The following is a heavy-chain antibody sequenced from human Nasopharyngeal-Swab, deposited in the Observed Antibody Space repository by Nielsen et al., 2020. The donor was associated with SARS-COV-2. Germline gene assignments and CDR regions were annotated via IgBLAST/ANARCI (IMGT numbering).Heavy chain of an antibody. CDR1: GFTFSSYS. D-gene: IGHD5-18*01. Sequence: GESLKISCAASGFTFSSYSMNWVRQAPGKGLEWVSYISSSSSTIYYADSVKGRFTISRDNAKNSLYLQMNSLRDEDTAVYYCARDSKDTAMVIVYYYYGMDVWGQGTTVTVSS. CDR3: ARDSKDTAMVIVYYYYGMDV. CDR2: ISSSSSTI. J-gene: IGHJ6*02. V-gene: IGHV3-48*02.